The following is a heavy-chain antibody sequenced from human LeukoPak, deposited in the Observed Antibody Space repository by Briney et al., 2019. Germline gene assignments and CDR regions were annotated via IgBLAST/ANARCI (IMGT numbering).Heavy chain of an antibody. CDR3: ARSLGTYTSGLLGY. CDR1: GGSINSYY. V-gene: IGHV4-59*01. Sequence: SETLSLTCTVSGGSINSYYWNWIRQPPGKGLEWVGHIYYNGSTNYNPSLKSRVTISVDTSKNQFSLNLNSVTAADTAVYSCARSLGTYTSGLLGYWGKGTLVTVSS. J-gene: IGHJ4*02. CDR2: IYYNGST. D-gene: IGHD5-18*01.